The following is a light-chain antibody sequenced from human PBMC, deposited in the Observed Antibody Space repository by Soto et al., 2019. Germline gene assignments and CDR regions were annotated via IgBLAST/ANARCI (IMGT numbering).Light chain of an antibody. Sequence: DIQMTQSPSTLSASVGDRVTLTCRASQTINRWLAWYQQRPGKGPKLLIHQASSLEGGVPSRFSGSGSGTEFTLTISSLLPDDFATYFCLQYNHYPLPFGGGPKV. V-gene: IGKV1-5*03. CDR3: LQYNHYPLP. CDR2: QAS. J-gene: IGKJ4*01. CDR1: QTINRW.